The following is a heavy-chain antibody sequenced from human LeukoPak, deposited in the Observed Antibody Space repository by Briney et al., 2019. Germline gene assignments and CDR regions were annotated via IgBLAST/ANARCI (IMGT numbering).Heavy chain of an antibody. V-gene: IGHV1-18*01. J-gene: IGHJ6*03. D-gene: IGHD3-10*01. Sequence: GASVKVSCKASGYTFTSYGISWVRQAPGQGLEWMGWISAYNGNTNYAQKLQGRVTMTTDTSTSTAYMELRSLRSDDTAVYYCARGVTMVRGVIIARSYYYYYMDVWGKGTTVTVSS. CDR2: ISAYNGNT. CDR3: ARGVTMVRGVIIARSYYYYYMDV. CDR1: GYTFTSYG.